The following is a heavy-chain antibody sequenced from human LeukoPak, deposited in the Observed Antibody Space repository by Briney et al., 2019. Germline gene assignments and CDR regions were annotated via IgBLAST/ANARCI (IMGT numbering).Heavy chain of an antibody. D-gene: IGHD2-8*02. CDR2: INSDGTST. V-gene: IGHV3-74*01. CDR1: GFTFSSYW. Sequence: GVLRLSCAASGFTFSSYWMHWVRQAPGKGLVWVSYINSDGTSTNYADSVKGRFTISRDNAKNTLYLQMNSLRAEDTAVYYCARGLLGIDYWGQGTLVTVSS. CDR3: ARGLLGIDY. J-gene: IGHJ4*02.